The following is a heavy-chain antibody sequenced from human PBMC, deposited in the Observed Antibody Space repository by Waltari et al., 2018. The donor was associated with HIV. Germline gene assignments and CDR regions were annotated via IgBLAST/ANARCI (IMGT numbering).Heavy chain of an antibody. CDR3: AILGSPHAFDI. CDR2: IRGSGGST. V-gene: IGHV3-23*01. CDR1: GFTFRRYA. D-gene: IGHD1-26*01. J-gene: IGHJ3*02. Sequence: EVQLLESGGGLVQPGGSLRLSCSASGFTFRRYAMSWVRQAQGKGLEWVSAIRGSGGSTYYADSVKGRFTISRDNSKNTLYLQMNSLRAEDTAVYYCAILGSPHAFDIWGQGTMVTVSS.